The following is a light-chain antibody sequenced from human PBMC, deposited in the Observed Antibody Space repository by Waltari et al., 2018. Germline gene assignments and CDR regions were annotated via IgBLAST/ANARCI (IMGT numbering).Light chain of an antibody. J-gene: IGLJ2*01. CDR2: GQN. CDR3: HSRDTSSTRV. V-gene: IGLV3-19*01. Sequence: SSELTQDPAVSVALGQTVRITCQGHSLRRYYASWYQQRPGQAPILVLYGQNNRPSGIPDRFSGSISGNTASLTITGAQAEDEADYYCHSRDTSSTRVFGGGTRLTV. CDR1: SLRRYY.